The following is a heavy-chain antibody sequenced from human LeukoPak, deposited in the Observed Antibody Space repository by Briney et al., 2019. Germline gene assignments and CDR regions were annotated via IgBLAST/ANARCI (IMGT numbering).Heavy chain of an antibody. Sequence: GGSLRLSCAASGITFSSLWMSWFRQAPGKGLEWVADIKHDGSEEHYVASVKGRFTISRDNAKLYLQMNSMRAEDTAMYYCAGGQGWHFDLWGRGTLITVSS. D-gene: IGHD2-15*01. V-gene: IGHV3-7*01. J-gene: IGHJ2*01. CDR1: GITFSSLW. CDR2: IKHDGSEE. CDR3: AGGQGWHFDL.